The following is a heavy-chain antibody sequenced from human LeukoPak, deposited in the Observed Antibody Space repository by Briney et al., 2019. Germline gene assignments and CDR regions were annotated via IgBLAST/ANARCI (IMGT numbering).Heavy chain of an antibody. CDR3: AIGMTTVTTGGNY. J-gene: IGHJ4*02. V-gene: IGHV1-8*01. Sequence: GASVKVSCKASGYTFTSYDINWVRQATGQGLEWMGWMNPNSGNTGYAQKFQGRVTMTRNTSISTAYMELSSLRSEDTAVYYCAIGMTTVTTGGNYWDQGTLVTVSS. D-gene: IGHD4-17*01. CDR2: MNPNSGNT. CDR1: GYTFTSYD.